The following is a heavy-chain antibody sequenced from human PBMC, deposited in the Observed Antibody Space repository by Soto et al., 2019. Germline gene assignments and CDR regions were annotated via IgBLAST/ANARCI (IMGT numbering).Heavy chain of an antibody. CDR2: IRSKAYGGTT. J-gene: IGHJ5*02. V-gene: IGHV3-49*03. Sequence: GSLVLGCTASGFTFGDYAMNWFRQAPGKGLEWVGFIRSKAYGGTTEYAASVKGRFTISRDDSKSIAYLQMNSLKTEDTAVYYCTRGHERQVWFDPWGQGTLVTVSS. CDR3: TRGHERQVWFDP. CDR1: GFTFGDYA. D-gene: IGHD2-21*02.